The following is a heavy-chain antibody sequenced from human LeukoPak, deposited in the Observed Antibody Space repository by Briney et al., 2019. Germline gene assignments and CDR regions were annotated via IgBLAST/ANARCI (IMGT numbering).Heavy chain of an antibody. Sequence: SGGSLRLSCAASGFTFSDNAMHWVRQAPGKGLEWMAVISYDGDNNYYADSVKGRFTISRDNSKNTLYLQMNSLRAEDTAVYYCARGSWVRGVNPDAFDIWGQGTMVTVSS. V-gene: IGHV3-30*04. D-gene: IGHD3-10*01. CDR3: ARGSWVRGVNPDAFDI. J-gene: IGHJ3*02. CDR1: GFTFSDNA. CDR2: ISYDGDNN.